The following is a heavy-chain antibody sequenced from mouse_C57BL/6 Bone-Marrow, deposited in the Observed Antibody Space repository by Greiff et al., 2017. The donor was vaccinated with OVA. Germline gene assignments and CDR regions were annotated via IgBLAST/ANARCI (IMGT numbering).Heavy chain of an antibody. J-gene: IGHJ4*01. CDR3: TRTRYSNPYAMDY. CDR1: GFTFSSYA. CDR2: ISSGGDYI. D-gene: IGHD2-5*01. Sequence: EVMLVESGEGLVKPGGSLKLSCAASGFTFSSYAMSWVRQTPEKRLEWVAYISSGGDYIYYADTVKGRFTISRDNARNTLYLQMSSLKSEDTAMYYCTRTRYSNPYAMDYWGQGTSVTVSS. V-gene: IGHV5-9-1*02.